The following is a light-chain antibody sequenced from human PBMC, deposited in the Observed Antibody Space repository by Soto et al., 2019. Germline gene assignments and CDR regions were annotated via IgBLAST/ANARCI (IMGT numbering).Light chain of an antibody. Sequence: QSVLTQPPSASGTPGQRVSISCSGSSSSIGSNTVNWYQQFPGTAPKLLIYSNDQRPSGVPDRFSGSKSGTSASLAISGLQSEDEAYYYCAAWDDSLNGAVFGGGTQLTVL. J-gene: IGLJ7*01. CDR3: AAWDDSLNGAV. CDR1: SSSIGSNT. CDR2: SND. V-gene: IGLV1-44*01.